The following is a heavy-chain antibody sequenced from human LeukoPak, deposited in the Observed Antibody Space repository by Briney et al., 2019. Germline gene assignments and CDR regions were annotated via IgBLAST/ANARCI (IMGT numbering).Heavy chain of an antibody. V-gene: IGHV3-23*01. CDR2: ISGSGGST. CDR3: AKGPPGGQWLLRAYYIQD. D-gene: IGHD6-19*01. CDR1: GFTFSSYA. Sequence: GGSLRLSCAASGFTFSSYAMSWVRQAPGKGLEWVPAISGSGGSTHYADSVKGRFTISRDDNKNSLYLQMNSLKSEDTGLYYCAKGPPGGQWLLRAYYIQDWGQGTLVTVSS. J-gene: IGHJ1*01.